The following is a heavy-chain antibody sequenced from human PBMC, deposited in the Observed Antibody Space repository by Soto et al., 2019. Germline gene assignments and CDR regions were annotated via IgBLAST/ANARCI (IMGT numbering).Heavy chain of an antibody. Sequence: PSETLSLTCTVSGGSISSYYWTWIRQPPGRGLEWIGYINYSGSTNYNPSLKSRVTISVDTSKNQFSLKLTSVTAADTAVYYCATSYGNAWYTYWVQGTQVTVSS. CDR1: GGSISSYY. J-gene: IGHJ4*02. CDR3: ATSYGNAWYTY. V-gene: IGHV4-59*01. CDR2: INYSGST. D-gene: IGHD6-13*01.